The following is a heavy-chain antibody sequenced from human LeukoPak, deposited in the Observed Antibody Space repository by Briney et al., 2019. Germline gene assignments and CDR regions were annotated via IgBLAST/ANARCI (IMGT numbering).Heavy chain of an antibody. D-gene: IGHD5-18*01. CDR3: ARGYGQLWFFDY. CDR2: IYHRGST. CDR1: GGSISSGGYS. J-gene: IGHJ4*02. V-gene: IGHV4-30-2*01. Sequence: SETLSLTCDVSGGSISSGGYSWSWIRQPPGKGLEWIGYIYHRGSTYYNPSLKSRVTISVDKSKNRFSLKLSSVTAADTAVYYCARGYGQLWFFDYWGEGTLVTVSS.